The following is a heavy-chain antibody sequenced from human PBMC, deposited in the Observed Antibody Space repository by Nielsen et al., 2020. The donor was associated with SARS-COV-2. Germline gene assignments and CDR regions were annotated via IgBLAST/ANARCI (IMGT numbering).Heavy chain of an antibody. J-gene: IGHJ3*02. CDR3: AKRAVTTPKDAFDI. Sequence: GGSLRLSCAASGFTFRSYSMNWVRQAPGKGLEWVSSISSSSSYIYYADSVKGRFTISRDNAKNSLYLQMNSLRAEDTAVYYCAKRAVTTPKDAFDIWGQGTMVTVSS. CDR2: ISSSSSYI. D-gene: IGHD4-17*01. V-gene: IGHV3-21*01. CDR1: GFTFRSYS.